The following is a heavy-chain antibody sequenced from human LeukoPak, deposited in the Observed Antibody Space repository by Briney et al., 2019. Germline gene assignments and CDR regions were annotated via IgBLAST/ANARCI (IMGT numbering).Heavy chain of an antibody. CDR1: GFTFTNAW. Sequence: PGGSLRLSCAASGFTFTNAWMNWLRQAPGKGLEWVGRIKKKTDGGTADYAAPVKGRFTISRDDSKITLYVQMNSLKTEDTGVYYCTTQPPGDYWGQGTLVTVSS. V-gene: IGHV3-15*01. CDR2: IKKKTDGGTA. CDR3: TTQPPGDY. J-gene: IGHJ4*02.